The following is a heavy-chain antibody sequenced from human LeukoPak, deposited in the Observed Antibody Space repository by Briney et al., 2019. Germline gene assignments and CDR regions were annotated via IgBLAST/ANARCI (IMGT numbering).Heavy chain of an antibody. V-gene: IGHV3-48*01. Sequence: GGSLRLSCAASGFTFSSYSMNWVRQAPGKGLEWVSYISSSSSTIYYADSVKGRFTISRDNAKNSLYLQMNSLRAEDTAVYYCARDQSGYSSGWSPLDYWGQGTLVTVSS. J-gene: IGHJ4*02. CDR3: ARDQSGYSSGWSPLDY. D-gene: IGHD6-19*01. CDR2: ISSSSSTI. CDR1: GFTFSSYS.